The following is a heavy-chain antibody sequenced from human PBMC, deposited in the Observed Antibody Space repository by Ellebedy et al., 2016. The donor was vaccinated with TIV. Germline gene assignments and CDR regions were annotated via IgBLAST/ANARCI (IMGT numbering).Heavy chain of an antibody. CDR2: IKSKTDGGTT. J-gene: IGHJ6*02. V-gene: IGHV3-15*01. CDR1: GFTFSNAW. Sequence: GESLKISXAASGFTFSNAWMSWVRQAPGKGLEWVGRIKSKTDGGTTDYAAPVKGRFTISRDDSKNTLYLQMNSLKTEDTAVYYCTTDALGIVPAAIGYYGMDVWGQGTTVTVSS. CDR3: TTDALGIVPAAIGYYGMDV. D-gene: IGHD2-2*02.